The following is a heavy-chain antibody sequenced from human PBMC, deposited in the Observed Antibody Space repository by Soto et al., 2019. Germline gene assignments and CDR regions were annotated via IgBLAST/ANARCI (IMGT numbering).Heavy chain of an antibody. D-gene: IGHD3-9*01. V-gene: IGHV3-7*03. CDR2: IKQDGSEK. CDR3: ARFELNSYYYYGMDV. CDR1: GFTFSSYW. J-gene: IGHJ6*02. Sequence: GGSLRLSCAASGFTFSSYWMSWVRQAPGKGLEWVANIKQDGSEKYYVDSVKGRFTISRDNAKNSQYLQMNSLRAEDTAVYYCARFELNSYYYYGMDVWGQGTTVTVSS.